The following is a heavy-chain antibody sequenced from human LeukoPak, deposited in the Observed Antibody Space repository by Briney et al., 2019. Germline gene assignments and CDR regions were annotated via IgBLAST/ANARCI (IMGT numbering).Heavy chain of an antibody. Sequence: SETLSLTCTVSGGSISSSSYYWGWIRQPPGKGLEWIGSIYYSGSTYYNPSLKSRVTISVDTTKNQFSLKLSSVTAADTAVYYCARSKVVAPWYFDLWGRGTLVTVSS. D-gene: IGHD2-15*01. CDR1: GGSISSSSYY. V-gene: IGHV4-39*07. CDR3: ARSKVVAPWYFDL. CDR2: IYYSGST. J-gene: IGHJ2*01.